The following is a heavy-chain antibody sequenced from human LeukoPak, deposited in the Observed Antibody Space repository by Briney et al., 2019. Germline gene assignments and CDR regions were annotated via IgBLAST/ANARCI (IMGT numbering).Heavy chain of an antibody. V-gene: IGHV3-20*04. D-gene: IGHD3-10*01. CDR1: GFTFDDYG. Sequence: GGSLRLSCAASGFTFDDYGMSWVRQAPGKGLEWVSGINWNGGSTGYADSVKGRFTISRDNAKNSLYLQMNSLRAEDTALYYCARDFYHYGSGSTAAPFDYWGQGTLVTVSS. CDR2: INWNGGST. CDR3: ARDFYHYGSGSTAAPFDY. J-gene: IGHJ4*02.